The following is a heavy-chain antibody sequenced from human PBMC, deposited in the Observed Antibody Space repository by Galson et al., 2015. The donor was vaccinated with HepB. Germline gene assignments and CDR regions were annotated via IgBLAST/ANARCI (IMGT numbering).Heavy chain of an antibody. CDR1: GFTFSDYY. Sequence: SLRLSCAASGFTFSDYYMSWIRQAPGKGLEWVSYISSSSSYTNYADSVKGRFTISRDNAKNSLYLQMNSLRAEDTAVYYCARGLDGYSPRGWFDPWGQGTLVTVSS. J-gene: IGHJ5*02. CDR2: ISSSSSYT. CDR3: ARGLDGYSPRGWFDP. V-gene: IGHV3-11*06. D-gene: IGHD5-18*01.